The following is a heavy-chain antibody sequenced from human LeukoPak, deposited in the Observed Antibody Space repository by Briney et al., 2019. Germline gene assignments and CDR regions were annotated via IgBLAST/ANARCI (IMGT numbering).Heavy chain of an antibody. J-gene: IGHJ4*02. CDR3: AKDQVWIVVGSFDY. Sequence: PVGSLRLSCAASGFTFSSYAMSWVRQAPGKGLEWVSGICGSGGSTYYADSVKGRFTISRDNSKNTLYLQMTSLRAEDTAVYYCAKDQVWIVVGSFDYWGQGTLVTVSS. V-gene: IGHV3-23*01. CDR2: ICGSGGST. CDR1: GFTFSSYA. D-gene: IGHD3-22*01.